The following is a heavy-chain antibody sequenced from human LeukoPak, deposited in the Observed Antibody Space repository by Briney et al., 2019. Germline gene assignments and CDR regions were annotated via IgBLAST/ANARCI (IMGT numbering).Heavy chain of an antibody. CDR3: ARHGHDFTLDY. J-gene: IGHJ4*02. V-gene: IGHV4-38-2*01. D-gene: IGHD3-3*01. CDR2: IYHSGST. Sequence: SETLSLTCAVSGYYISSGFYWGCIRQPPGKGLEWIGSIYHSGSTYYNPSLKSRVTISVDTSKNQFSLKLSAVTAADTAVYYCARHGHDFTLDYWGQGTLVTVSS. CDR1: GYYISSGFY.